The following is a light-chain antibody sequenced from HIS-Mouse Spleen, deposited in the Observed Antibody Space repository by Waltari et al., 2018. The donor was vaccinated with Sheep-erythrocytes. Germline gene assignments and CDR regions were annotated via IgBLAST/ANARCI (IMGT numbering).Light chain of an antibody. V-gene: IGLV2-11*01. CDR2: SNN. CDR1: ISDVGGYNY. Sequence: QSALTQPRSVSGSPGQSVTIPCTGTISDVGGYNYVSWYQQHPGTAPKLLIYSNNQRPSGVPDRFSGSKSGTSASLAISGLQSEDEADYYCAAWDDSLNGVVFGGGTKLTVL. CDR3: AAWDDSLNGVV. J-gene: IGLJ2*01.